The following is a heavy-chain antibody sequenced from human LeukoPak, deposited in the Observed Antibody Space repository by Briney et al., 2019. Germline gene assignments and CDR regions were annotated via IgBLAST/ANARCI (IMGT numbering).Heavy chain of an antibody. Sequence: GGSLRLSCEASGFTFSSYGMHWVRQAPGKGLEWVAVISYDGSNKYYADSVKGRFTISRDNSKNTLYLQMNSLRAEDTAVYYCAKFSSGWYLGYFQHWGQGTLVTVSS. CDR2: ISYDGSNK. V-gene: IGHV3-30*18. CDR1: GFTFSSYG. CDR3: AKFSSGWYLGYFQH. J-gene: IGHJ1*01. D-gene: IGHD6-19*01.